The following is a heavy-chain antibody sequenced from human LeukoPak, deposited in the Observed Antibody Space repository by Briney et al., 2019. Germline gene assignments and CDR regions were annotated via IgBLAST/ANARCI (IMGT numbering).Heavy chain of an antibody. CDR2: ISYKGGTT. Sequence: GGSLRLSCAASGFTLSSLSMHWVRQASGRGLEYVSAISYKGGTTYYADSVKGRFTIARYNSKDTLDLQMASLRDEDMGVYYCARVGPATAFDYWGQGTQVTVSS. CDR1: GFTLSSLS. J-gene: IGHJ4*02. CDR3: ARVGPATAFDY. V-gene: IGHV3-64*02.